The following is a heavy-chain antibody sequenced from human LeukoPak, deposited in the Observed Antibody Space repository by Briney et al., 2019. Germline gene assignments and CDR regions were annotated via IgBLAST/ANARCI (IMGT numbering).Heavy chain of an antibody. Sequence: ASVKVSCKASGGTFSSYAISWVRQAPGQGLEWMGGIIPIFGTANYAQKFQGRVTITADKSTSTAYMELSSLRSEDTAVYYCARRKGGYYYGSGSQPNYYYYYYMDVWGKGTTVTVSS. CDR1: GGTFSSYA. CDR2: IIPIFGTA. D-gene: IGHD3-10*01. CDR3: ARRKGGYYYGSGSQPNYYYYYYMDV. V-gene: IGHV1-69*06. J-gene: IGHJ6*03.